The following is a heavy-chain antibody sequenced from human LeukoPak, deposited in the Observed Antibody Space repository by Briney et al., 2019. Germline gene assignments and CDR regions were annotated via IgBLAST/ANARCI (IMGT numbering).Heavy chain of an antibody. CDR2: ISSSSSYI. J-gene: IGHJ6*02. CDR1: GFTFSSYS. D-gene: IGHD2-2*01. V-gene: IGHV3-21*01. Sequence: GGSLRLSCAASGFTFSSYSMNWVRQAPGKGLEWVSSISSSSSYIYYADSVKGRFTISRDYAKNSLYLQMNSLRAEDTAVYYCARDRVVVVPAAKGYGMDVWGQGTTVTVSS. CDR3: ARDRVVVVPAAKGYGMDV.